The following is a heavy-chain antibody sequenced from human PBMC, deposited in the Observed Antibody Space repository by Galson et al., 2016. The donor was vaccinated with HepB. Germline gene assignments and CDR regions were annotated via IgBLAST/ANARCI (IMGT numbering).Heavy chain of an antibody. D-gene: IGHD3-10*01. J-gene: IGHJ6*02. CDR1: GYTLSNYY. Sequence: SVKVSCKASGYTLSNYYIHWVRQAPGQGLAWIGIFNPRGGDTTYAQNFQGGVTMTRDTSTNMVYMELSSLTSGDTAVYYCARGRGGYHNVGGREGYYYYGMDVWGQGTTVTVSS. V-gene: IGHV1-46*01. CDR3: ARGRGGYHNVGGREGYYYYGMDV. CDR2: FNPRGGDT.